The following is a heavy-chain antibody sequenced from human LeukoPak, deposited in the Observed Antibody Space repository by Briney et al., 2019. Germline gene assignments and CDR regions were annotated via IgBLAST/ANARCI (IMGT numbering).Heavy chain of an antibody. Sequence: SSETLSLTCAVYGGSFSSNNWNWIRQPPGKGLEWIGEINHSGATKYNPSLKSRLTISVDPSKNQFSLKLKSVTAADTAVYYCARGSPKHDSWGQGTLVTVSS. J-gene: IGHJ5*01. CDR2: INHSGAT. CDR1: GGSFSSNN. V-gene: IGHV4-34*01. CDR3: ARGSPKHDS.